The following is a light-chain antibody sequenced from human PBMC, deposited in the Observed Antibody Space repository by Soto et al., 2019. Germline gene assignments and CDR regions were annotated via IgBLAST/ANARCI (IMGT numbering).Light chain of an antibody. CDR2: GVS. Sequence: IVLTQSPGTLSLSPGERATLSCRASQTGSNSYLAWYQQKSGQAPRLLIYGVSTRATGTPARFSGSGSGTDFTLTISSLEPEDFAVYYCQQRSNWPITFGQGTRREIK. CDR1: QTGSNSY. V-gene: IGKV3D-20*02. J-gene: IGKJ5*01. CDR3: QQRSNWPIT.